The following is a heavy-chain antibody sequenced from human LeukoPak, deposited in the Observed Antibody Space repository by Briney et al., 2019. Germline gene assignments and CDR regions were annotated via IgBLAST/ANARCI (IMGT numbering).Heavy chain of an antibody. V-gene: IGHV4-39*01. CDR3: ARYSWKFDY. D-gene: IGHD1-26*01. J-gene: IGHJ4*02. Sequence: SETLSLTCTVSGGSISSSSYYWSWIRQPPGKGLEWIGSIYYSGSTYYNPSLKSRVTISVDTSKNQFSLKLSSVTAADTAVYYCARYSWKFDYWGQGTLVTVSS. CDR1: GGSISSSSYY. CDR2: IYYSGST.